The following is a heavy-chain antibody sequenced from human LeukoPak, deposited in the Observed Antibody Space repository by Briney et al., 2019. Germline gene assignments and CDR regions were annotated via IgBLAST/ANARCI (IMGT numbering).Heavy chain of an antibody. V-gene: IGHV3-21*01. D-gene: IGHD6-13*01. CDR1: GFTHSSYS. Sequence: GGSLRLSCAASGFTHSSYSMNWVRQAPGKGLEWVSSIRSSSSYIYYADSVKGRFTISRDNAKNSLYLQMNSLRAEDTAVYYCARVGDYSSSWPNWFDPWGQGTLVTVSS. CDR3: ARVGDYSSSWPNWFDP. CDR2: IRSSSSYI. J-gene: IGHJ5*02.